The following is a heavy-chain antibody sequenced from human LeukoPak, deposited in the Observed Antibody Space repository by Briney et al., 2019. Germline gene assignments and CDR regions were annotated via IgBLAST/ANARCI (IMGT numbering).Heavy chain of an antibody. CDR1: GGFVSSSSYY. Sequence: SETLSLTCTVSGGFVSSSSYYWGWIRQLPGKGLEWIGSIYYSGTTYYIPSLKSQITISVDTSKNQFSLKLNSVTAADTAVYYCARHGGAAAAIDYWGQGTLVTVSS. V-gene: IGHV4-39*01. J-gene: IGHJ4*02. D-gene: IGHD6-13*01. CDR3: ARHGGAAAAIDY. CDR2: IYYSGTT.